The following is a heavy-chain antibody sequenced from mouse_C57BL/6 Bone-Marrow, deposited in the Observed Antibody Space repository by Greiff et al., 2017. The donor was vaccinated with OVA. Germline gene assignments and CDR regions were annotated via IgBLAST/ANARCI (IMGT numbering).Heavy chain of an antibody. CDR2: ISDGGSYT. CDR1: GFTFSSYA. CDR3: ATYGSSHYAMDY. V-gene: IGHV5-4*01. J-gene: IGHJ4*01. Sequence: VQLQQSGGGLVKPGGSLKLSCAASGFTFSSYAMSWVRQTPEKRLEWVATISDGGSYTYYPDNVKGRFTISRDNAKNNLYLQMSHLKSEDTAMYYCATYGSSHYAMDYWGQGTSVTVSS. D-gene: IGHD1-1*01.